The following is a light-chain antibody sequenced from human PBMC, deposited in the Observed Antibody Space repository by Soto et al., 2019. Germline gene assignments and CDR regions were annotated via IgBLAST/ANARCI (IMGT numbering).Light chain of an antibody. CDR3: SSYTSSNTWV. Sequence: QSALTQPASVSGSPGQSITISCTGTSSDVGGYSYVSWYQQHPGKAPKLMIYEVINRPSGVSNRFFGSKSGNTASLTISGLQAEDEADYHCSSYTSSNTWVFGGGTKLTVL. V-gene: IGLV2-14*01. CDR1: SSDVGGYSY. CDR2: EVI. J-gene: IGLJ3*02.